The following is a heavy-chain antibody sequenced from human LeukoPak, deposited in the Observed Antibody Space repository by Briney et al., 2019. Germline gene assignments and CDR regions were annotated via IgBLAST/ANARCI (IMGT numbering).Heavy chain of an antibody. CDR1: GFTVSSNY. CDR2: INHNGNAN. Sequence: PGGSLRLSCAASGFTVSSNYMSWVRQAPGKRLEWVASINHNGNANYYVDSVKGRFTISRDNAKNSLYLQMSNLRAEDTAVYFCARGGGLDVWGQGATVTVSS. J-gene: IGHJ6*02. D-gene: IGHD3-16*01. V-gene: IGHV3-7*03. CDR3: ARGGGLDV.